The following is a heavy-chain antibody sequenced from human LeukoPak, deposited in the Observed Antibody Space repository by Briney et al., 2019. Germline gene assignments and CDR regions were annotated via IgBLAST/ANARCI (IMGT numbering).Heavy chain of an antibody. D-gene: IGHD3-10*01. V-gene: IGHV3-23*01. Sequence: GGSLRLSCAVSGFTFGRFAMNWVRQAPGKGLEWVSIISNSGTITTYADSVKGRFTISRDNSKNTVYLQMNSLRAEDTALYYCTTESFHYWGQGSLVAVSS. J-gene: IGHJ4*02. CDR1: GFTFGRFA. CDR2: ISNSGTIT. CDR3: TTESFHY.